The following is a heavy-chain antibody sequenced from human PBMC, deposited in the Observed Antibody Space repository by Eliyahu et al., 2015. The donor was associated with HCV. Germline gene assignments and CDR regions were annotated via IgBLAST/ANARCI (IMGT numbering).Heavy chain of an antibody. CDR3: AAIAAAGLYHYYGMDV. CDR2: IYYTGNT. CDR1: GVSINSSSFY. Sequence: QLQLQESGPGLVKPSGTLSLTXTVSGVSINSSSFYWGWXRQRPGKGLEWVGIASIYYTGNTHYNPSLKSRVTISVDTSKNQFSLKLSSVTAADTGVYYCAAIAAAGLYHYYGMDVWGQGTTVTVSS. J-gene: IGHJ6*02. D-gene: IGHD6-13*01. V-gene: IGHV4-39*01.